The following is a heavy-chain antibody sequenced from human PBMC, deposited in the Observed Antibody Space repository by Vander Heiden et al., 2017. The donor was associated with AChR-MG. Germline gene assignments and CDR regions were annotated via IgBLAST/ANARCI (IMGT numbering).Heavy chain of an antibody. Sequence: QVQLVQSGAEVKKPGSSVKVSCKASAGTFSSSAISLVRQAPGQGLEWMGGIIPIFGTANYAQKFQGRVTITADKSTSTAYMELSSLRSEDTAVYYCAREGPGSVVVVAATLWAAFDIWGQGTMVTVSS. CDR3: AREGPGSVVVVAATLWAAFDI. J-gene: IGHJ3*02. CDR1: AGTFSSSA. D-gene: IGHD2-15*01. CDR2: IIPIFGTA. V-gene: IGHV1-69*14.